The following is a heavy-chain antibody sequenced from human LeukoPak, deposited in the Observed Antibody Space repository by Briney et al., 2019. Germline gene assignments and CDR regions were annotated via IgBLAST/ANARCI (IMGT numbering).Heavy chain of an antibody. Sequence: QPGGSLRLSSAASGFTFSSYWMHWVRQAPGKGLVWVSRINSDGSSTSYADSVKGRFTISRDNAKNTLYLQMNSLRAEDTAVYYCARGLVVPAAMRGYYYYYGMDVWGQGTTVTVSS. CDR2: INSDGSST. CDR3: ARGLVVPAAMRGYYYYYGMDV. J-gene: IGHJ6*02. V-gene: IGHV3-74*01. D-gene: IGHD2-2*01. CDR1: GFTFSSYW.